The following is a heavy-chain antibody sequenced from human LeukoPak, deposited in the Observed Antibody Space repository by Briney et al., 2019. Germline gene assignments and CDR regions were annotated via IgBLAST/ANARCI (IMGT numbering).Heavy chain of an antibody. CDR3: TSFYETN. Sequence: PGRSLRLSCAASGFTFDDYAMHWVRQAPGKGLEWVSGISWNSGSIGYADSVKGRFTISRDNAKNTVYLHMNSLRVEDTAVYYCTSFYETNWGQGTLVTVSS. D-gene: IGHD2/OR15-2a*01. J-gene: IGHJ4*02. V-gene: IGHV3-9*01. CDR2: ISWNSGSI. CDR1: GFTFDDYA.